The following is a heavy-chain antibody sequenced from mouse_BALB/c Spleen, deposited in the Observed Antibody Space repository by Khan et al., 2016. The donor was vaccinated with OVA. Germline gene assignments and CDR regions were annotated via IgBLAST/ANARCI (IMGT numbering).Heavy chain of an antibody. Sequence: EVQLQESGPGLVKPSQSLSLTCTVTGYSITSDYAWNWIRQFPGNKLEWMGYISSTGSTSYNPSLKSRISITRDTSKNQFFLLLNSVTTEDTATYYCARSLYYSDSYAMDYWGQGTSVTVSS. J-gene: IGHJ4*01. CDR1: GYSITSDYA. D-gene: IGHD2-13*01. V-gene: IGHV3-2*02. CDR3: ARSLYYSDSYAMDY. CDR2: ISSTGST.